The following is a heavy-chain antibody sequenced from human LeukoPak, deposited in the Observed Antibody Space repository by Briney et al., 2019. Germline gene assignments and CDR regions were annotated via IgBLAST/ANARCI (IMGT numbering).Heavy chain of an antibody. V-gene: IGHV1-18*01. Sequence: GASVNVSCKASGYTFTSYGISWVRQAPGQGLERIGWISAYNGNTNYAQKLQGRVTMTTDTSTSTAYMELRSLRSDDTAVYYCARAYSSGWYGHFDYWGQGTLVTVSS. J-gene: IGHJ4*02. D-gene: IGHD6-19*01. CDR2: ISAYNGNT. CDR1: GYTFTSYG. CDR3: ARAYSSGWYGHFDY.